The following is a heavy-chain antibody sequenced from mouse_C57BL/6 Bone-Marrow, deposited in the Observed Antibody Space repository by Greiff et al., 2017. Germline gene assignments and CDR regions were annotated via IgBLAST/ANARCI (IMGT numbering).Heavy chain of an antibody. CDR1: GFTFSSYA. Sequence: EVKLMESGGGLVKPGGSLKLSCAASGFTFSSYAMSWVRQTPEKRLEWVATISDGGSYTYYPDNVKGRFTISRDNAKNNLYLQMSHLKSEDTAMYYCAVAWFAYWGQGTLVTVSA. CDR2: ISDGGSYT. J-gene: IGHJ3*01. CDR3: AVAWFAY. V-gene: IGHV5-4*03.